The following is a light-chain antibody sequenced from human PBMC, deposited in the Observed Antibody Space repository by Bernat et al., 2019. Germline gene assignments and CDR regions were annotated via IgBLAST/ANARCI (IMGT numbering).Light chain of an antibody. J-gene: IGKJ1*01. CDR1: QSLTSGP. Sequence: EIVLTQSPGTLSLSPGERATISCRASQSLTSGPLAWYQQKPGQAPRLLIYAASSRVTGIPDKFSGSGSGTDFTLSISRLEPEDFAVYYCQQYGDSPPWTFGQGTKVEIK. CDR3: QQYGDSPPWT. V-gene: IGKV3-20*01. CDR2: AAS.